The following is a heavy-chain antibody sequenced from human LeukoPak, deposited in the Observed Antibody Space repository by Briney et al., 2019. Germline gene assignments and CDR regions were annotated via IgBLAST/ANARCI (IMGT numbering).Heavy chain of an antibody. D-gene: IGHD2-15*01. V-gene: IGHV3-23*01. CDR2: ISGSGGST. CDR3: AKVFEDIVVSLDY. Sequence: GSLRLSWAASGFTFSSYAMSWVRQAPGKGLEWVSAISGSGGSTYYADSVKGRFTISRDNSKNTLYLQMNSLRAEDTAVYYCAKVFEDIVVSLDYWGQGTLVTVSS. J-gene: IGHJ4*02. CDR1: GFTFSSYA.